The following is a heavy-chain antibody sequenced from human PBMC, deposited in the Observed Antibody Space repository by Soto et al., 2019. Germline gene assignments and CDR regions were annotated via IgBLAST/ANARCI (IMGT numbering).Heavy chain of an antibody. D-gene: IGHD3-22*01. Sequence: GSGPTLVNPTQTLTLTCTFSGFSLSTSGMRVSWIRQPPGKALEWLARIDWDDDKFYSTSLKTRLTISKDTSKNQVVLTMTNMDPVDTATYYCARSTEIVASFGAFDIWGQGTMVTVSS. CDR1: GFSLSTSGMR. CDR3: ARSTEIVASFGAFDI. V-gene: IGHV2-70*04. J-gene: IGHJ3*02. CDR2: IDWDDDK.